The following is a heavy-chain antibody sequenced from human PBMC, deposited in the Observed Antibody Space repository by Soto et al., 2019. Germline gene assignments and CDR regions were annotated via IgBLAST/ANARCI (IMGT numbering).Heavy chain of an antibody. D-gene: IGHD6-6*01. V-gene: IGHV1-69*02. CDR1: GGTFSSYT. J-gene: IGHJ5*02. CDR3: AAELIGKSIAARLSWFDP. Sequence: SVKVSCKASGGTFSSYTISWVRQAPGQGLEWMGRIIPILGIANYAQKFQGRVTITADKSTSTAYMELSSLRSEDTAVYYCAAELIGKSIAARLSWFDPWDQGTLVTVFS. CDR2: IIPILGIA.